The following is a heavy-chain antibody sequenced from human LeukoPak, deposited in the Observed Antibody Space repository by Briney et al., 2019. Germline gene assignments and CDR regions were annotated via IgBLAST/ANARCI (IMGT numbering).Heavy chain of an antibody. V-gene: IGHV1-69*01. D-gene: IGHD2-2*01. CDR1: GGTFSSYA. Sequence: SVKVSCKASGGTFSSYAISWVRQAPGQGLEWMGGIIPIFGTANYAQKFQGRVTITADESTSTAYMELSSLRSEDTAVYYCARDRLPTLVPAATAYYMDVWGKGTTVTVSS. J-gene: IGHJ6*03. CDR3: ARDRLPTLVPAATAYYMDV. CDR2: IIPIFGTA.